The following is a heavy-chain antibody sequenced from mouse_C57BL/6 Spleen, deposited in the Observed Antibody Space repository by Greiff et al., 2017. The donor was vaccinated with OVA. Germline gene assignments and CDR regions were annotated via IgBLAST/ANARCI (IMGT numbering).Heavy chain of an antibody. CDR1: GYTFTDYN. D-gene: IGHD2-4*01. V-gene: IGHV1-18*01. J-gene: IGHJ1*03. CDR2: INPNNGGT. Sequence: EVQGVESGPELVKPGASVKIPCKASGYTFTDYNMDWVKQSHGKSLEWIGDINPNNGGTNYNQKFKGKATLTVDKSSSTAYMELRSLTSEDTAVYYCARNYYDYDRWYFDVWGTGTTVTVSS. CDR3: ARNYYDYDRWYFDV.